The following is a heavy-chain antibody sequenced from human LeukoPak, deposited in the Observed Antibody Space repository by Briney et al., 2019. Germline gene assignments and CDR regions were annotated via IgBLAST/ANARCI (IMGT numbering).Heavy chain of an antibody. CDR1: GFTFSSYG. V-gene: IGHV3-21*04. CDR3: ARDYDYGDYPGY. CDR2: ISTTSSNK. Sequence: PGGSLRLSCAASGFTFSSYGMNWVRQAPGKGLEWVSSISTTSSNKYYADSVKGRFTISRDNAKNSLYLQMNSLRTEDTALYYCARDYDYGDYPGYWGQGTLVTVSS. D-gene: IGHD4-17*01. J-gene: IGHJ4*02.